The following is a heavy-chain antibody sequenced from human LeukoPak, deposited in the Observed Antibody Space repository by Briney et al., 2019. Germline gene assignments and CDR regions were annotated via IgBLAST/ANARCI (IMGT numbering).Heavy chain of an antibody. CDR2: IYTSGSA. Sequence: PSETLSLTCTVSGDSISSYYWSWIRQPAGKGLEWIGHIYTSGSASYNPSLKSRVTMSVDTSKNQFSLKLSSVTAADTAVYYCARDWGGSCSSTTCYVLDYWGQGTLVTVSS. CDR1: GDSISSYY. J-gene: IGHJ4*02. CDR3: ARDWGGSCSSTTCYVLDY. D-gene: IGHD2-2*01. V-gene: IGHV4-4*07.